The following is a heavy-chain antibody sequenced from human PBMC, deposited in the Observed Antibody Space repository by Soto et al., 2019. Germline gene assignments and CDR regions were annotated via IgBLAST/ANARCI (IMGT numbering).Heavy chain of an antibody. CDR1: GGSISSGDYY. Sequence: SETLSLTCTVSGGSISSGDYYWSWIRQPPGKGLEWIGYIYYSGSTYYNTSLKSRVTISVDTSKKQFSLKLSSVTAEETAVNNCARLLKYCTNGVCYLWFDPWGQGTLVTVSS. V-gene: IGHV4-30-4*01. D-gene: IGHD2-8*01. CDR3: ARLLKYCTNGVCYLWFDP. CDR2: IYYSGST. J-gene: IGHJ5*02.